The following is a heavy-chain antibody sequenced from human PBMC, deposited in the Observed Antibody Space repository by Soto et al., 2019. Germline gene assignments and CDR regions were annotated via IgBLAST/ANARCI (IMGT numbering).Heavy chain of an antibody. V-gene: IGHV1-3*01. CDR2: INAGYGNT. CDR3: ARDTGDGTFDF. D-gene: IGHD7-27*01. Sequence: ASVKVSCKASGYTFSSYAMHWVRQAPGQRLECMGWINAGYGNTKSSQKFQDRVTISRDTSASTAYMGLTSLRSEDTAVYYCARDTGDGTFDFWGQGTRVTVSS. CDR1: GYTFSSYA. J-gene: IGHJ4*02.